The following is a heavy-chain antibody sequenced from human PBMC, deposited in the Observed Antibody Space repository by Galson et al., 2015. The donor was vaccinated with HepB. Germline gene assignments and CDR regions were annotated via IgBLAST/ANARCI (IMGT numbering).Heavy chain of an antibody. CDR2: INPSGST. D-gene: IGHD2-2*01. CDR1: GGSFSGYY. V-gene: IGHV4-34*01. CDR3: ARIGYCSSTSCPIRSRWFDP. J-gene: IGHJ5*02. Sequence: SETLSLTCAVYGGSFSGYYWSWIRQPPWKGLGWIGEINPSGSTNYNPSLKSRVTISVDTSKNQFSLKLSSVTAAVTAVYYCARIGYCSSTSCPIRSRWFDPWGQGTLVTVSS.